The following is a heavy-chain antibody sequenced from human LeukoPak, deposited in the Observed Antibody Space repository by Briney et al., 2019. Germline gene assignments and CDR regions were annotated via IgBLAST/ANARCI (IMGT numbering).Heavy chain of an antibody. CDR1: GGSISSHY. D-gene: IGHD6-19*01. CDR3: ARQGSGWYYSDY. J-gene: IGHJ4*02. Sequence: NPSETLSLTCTVSGGSISSHYWSWIRQPPGKGLEWIGYIHYSGSTNYNPSLNSRATMSVDTSKHQFSLNLNFVTAADTAVYYCARQGSGWYYSDYWGQGTVVTVSS. CDR2: IHYSGST. V-gene: IGHV4-59*08.